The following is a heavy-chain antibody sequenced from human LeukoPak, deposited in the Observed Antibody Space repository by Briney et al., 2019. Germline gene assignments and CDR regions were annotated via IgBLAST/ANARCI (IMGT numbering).Heavy chain of an antibody. CDR3: ARKSSSGWYFDY. J-gene: IGHJ4*02. Sequence: SETLSLTCTVSGGSISTYYWSWIRQPPGKGLEWVGYVYYSGTTNYKYKSSLKSRVTISVDTSKNQFSLKLSSVTAADTAVYYCARKSSSGWYFDYWGQGTLVTVSS. D-gene: IGHD6-19*01. CDR1: GGSISTYY. V-gene: IGHV4-59*01. CDR2: VYYSGTT.